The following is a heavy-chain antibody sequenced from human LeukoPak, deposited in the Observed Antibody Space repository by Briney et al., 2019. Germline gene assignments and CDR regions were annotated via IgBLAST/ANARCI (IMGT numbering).Heavy chain of an antibody. CDR1: GGSISSGGYY. CDR3: ARGGYSGSYTAFDI. CDR2: IYYSGST. D-gene: IGHD1-26*01. Sequence: SQTLSLTCTVSGGSISSGGYYWSWIRQHPGKGLEWIGYIYYSGSTYHNPSLKSRVTISVDTSKNQFSLKLSSVTAADTAVYYCARGGYSGSYTAFDIWGQGTMVTVSS. J-gene: IGHJ3*02. V-gene: IGHV4-31*03.